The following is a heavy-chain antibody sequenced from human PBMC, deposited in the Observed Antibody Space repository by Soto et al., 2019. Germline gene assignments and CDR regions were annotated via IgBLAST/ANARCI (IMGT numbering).Heavy chain of an antibody. D-gene: IGHD4-4*01. J-gene: IGHJ6*02. CDR3: ARDGGYTVTTTYYVHGMDV. V-gene: IGHV3-33*01. Sequence: QVQLVESGGGVVQPGKSLRLSCEASGFTFSSYGMHWVRQAPGKGLEWVAVIWYDGSNTFHADSVRGRFTISRDTSKNTLYLQMNNLRADATAVYYCARDGGYTVTTTYYVHGMDVWGRGTTVTVSS. CDR1: GFTFSSYG. CDR2: IWYDGSNT.